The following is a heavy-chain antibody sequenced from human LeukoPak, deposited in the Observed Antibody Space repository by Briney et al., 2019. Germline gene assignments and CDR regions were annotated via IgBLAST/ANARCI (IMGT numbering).Heavy chain of an antibody. Sequence: SETLSLTCTVSGGSLSSSSYYWGWIRQPPGKGLEWLGSIYYSGGTNYNPSLKSRVTISVDTSKNQFSLKLSSVTAADTAVYYCARDSPYGSGSYSPFDYWGQGTLVTVSS. D-gene: IGHD3-10*01. CDR3: ARDSPYGSGSYSPFDY. J-gene: IGHJ4*02. CDR1: GGSLSSSSYY. V-gene: IGHV4-39*07. CDR2: IYYSGGT.